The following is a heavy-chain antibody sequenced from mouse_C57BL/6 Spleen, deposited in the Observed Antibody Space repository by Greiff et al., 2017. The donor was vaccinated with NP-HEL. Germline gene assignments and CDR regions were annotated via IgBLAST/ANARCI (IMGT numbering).Heavy chain of an antibody. CDR1: GYTFTSYW. D-gene: IGHD2-4*01. Sequence: QVQLQQPGAELVKPGASVKMSCKASGYTFTSYWITWVKQRPGQGLEWIGDIYPGSGSTNYNEKFKSKATLTVDTSSSTAYMQLSSLTSEDSAVYYCARCFHYYYDWYFDVWGTGTTVTVSS. V-gene: IGHV1-55*01. J-gene: IGHJ1*03. CDR3: ARCFHYYYDWYFDV. CDR2: IYPGSGST.